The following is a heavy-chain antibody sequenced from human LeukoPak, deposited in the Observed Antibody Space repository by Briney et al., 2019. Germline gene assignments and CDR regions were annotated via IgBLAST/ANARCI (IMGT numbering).Heavy chain of an antibody. CDR2: INPSGGST. V-gene: IGHV1-46*01. J-gene: IGHJ4*02. D-gene: IGHD4-17*01. CDR3: AHAVQFYGDYTFFDY. Sequence: ASVKVSCKASGYTFTRYYMNWVRQAPGQGLEWMGIINPSGGSTNYAQKFQGRVSITADESTSTAYMELSSLRSEDTAVYYSAHAVQFYGDYTFFDYWGQGSLVTVSS. CDR1: GYTFTRYY.